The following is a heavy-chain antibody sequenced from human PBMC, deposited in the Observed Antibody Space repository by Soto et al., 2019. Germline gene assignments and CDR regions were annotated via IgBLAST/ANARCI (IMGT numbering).Heavy chain of an antibody. CDR1: GGSISSGGYS. J-gene: IGHJ4*02. V-gene: IGHV4-30-2*01. D-gene: IGHD4-17*01. CDR2: IYHSGST. CDR3: ARASTTVTTLDY. Sequence: SETLSLTCAVSGGSISSGGYSWSWIRQPPGKGLEWIGYIYHSGSTYYNPSLKSRVTISVDRSKNQFSLKLSSVTAADTAVYYCARASTTVTTLDYWGRGTLVTVS.